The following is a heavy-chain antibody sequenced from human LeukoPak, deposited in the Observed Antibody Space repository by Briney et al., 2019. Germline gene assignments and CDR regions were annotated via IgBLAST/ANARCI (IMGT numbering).Heavy chain of an antibody. CDR1: GFTFSSYA. J-gene: IGHJ4*02. CDR3: ARDGLTYYNTSGSFYPSGFDY. D-gene: IGHD3-10*01. V-gene: IGHV3-30*04. CDR2: ISYDGSNK. Sequence: GGSLRLSCAASGFTFSSYAMHWVRQAPGKGLEWVALISYDGSNKYYGDSVKGRFTISRDNAKNSLFLQINSLRAEDTAVYYCARDGLTYYNTSGSFYPSGFDYWGQGTLVTVSS.